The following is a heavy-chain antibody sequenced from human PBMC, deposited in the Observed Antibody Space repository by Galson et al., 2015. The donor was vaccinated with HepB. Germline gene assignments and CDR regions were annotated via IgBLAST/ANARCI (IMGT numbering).Heavy chain of an antibody. J-gene: IGHJ3*01. D-gene: IGHD3-10*01. V-gene: IGHV1-24*01. CDR2: FDPEEGET. CDR1: GSTLNELS. CDR3: VGSGDCHAFYL. Sequence: SVKVSCKVSGSTLNELSIHWVRQAPGKGLEWVGGFDPEEGETIYAQKFQDTLTMTEDTSTDTVYMELTSLTSEDTAIYFCVGSGDCHAFYLWGQGTMVTVSS.